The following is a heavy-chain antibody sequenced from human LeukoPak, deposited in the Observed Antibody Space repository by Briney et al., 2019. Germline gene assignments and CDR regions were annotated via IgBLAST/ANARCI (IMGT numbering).Heavy chain of an antibody. J-gene: IGHJ5*02. V-gene: IGHV4-4*07. CDR2: IYTSGST. CDR1: GASISRDY. Sequence: PSETLSLTCTVSGASISRDYWTWIRQPPGKGLEWIGRIYTSGSTNYNPSLKSRVTVSVDTSKNLFFLKLSSVTAADTAVYYRARDYYDSSGYSAEWFDPWGQGTLVTVSS. D-gene: IGHD3-22*01. CDR3: ARDYYDSSGYSAEWFDP.